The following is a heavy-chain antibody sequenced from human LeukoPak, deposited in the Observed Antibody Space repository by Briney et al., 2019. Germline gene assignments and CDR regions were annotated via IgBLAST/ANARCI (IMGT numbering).Heavy chain of an antibody. D-gene: IGHD3-10*01. CDR2: ISGSGSTI. J-gene: IGHJ6*02. CDR3: ARDLPPSITMVRGVNVYYGMDV. V-gene: IGHV3-48*03. CDR1: GFTFSSYE. Sequence: GGSLRLSCAASGFTFSSYEMNWVRQAPGKGLEWVSYISGSGSTIYYADSVKGRFTIPRDNAKNSLYLQMNSLRAEDTAVYYCARDLPPSITMVRGVNVYYGMDVWGQGTTVTVSS.